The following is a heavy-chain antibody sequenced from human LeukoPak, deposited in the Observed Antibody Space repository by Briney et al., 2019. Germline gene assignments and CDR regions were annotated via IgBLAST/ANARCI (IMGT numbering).Heavy chain of an antibody. D-gene: IGHD2-2*01. CDR3: ASLLDCSSTSCYWYFQH. J-gene: IGHJ1*01. Sequence: ASVKVSCKASGYTFTGYYMHWVRQAPGQGLEWMGWINPNSGGTNYAQKFQGRVTMTRDTSISTAYMELSRLRSDDTAVYYCASLLDCSSTSCYWYFQHWGQGTLVTVSS. V-gene: IGHV1-2*02. CDR1: GYTFTGYY. CDR2: INPNSGGT.